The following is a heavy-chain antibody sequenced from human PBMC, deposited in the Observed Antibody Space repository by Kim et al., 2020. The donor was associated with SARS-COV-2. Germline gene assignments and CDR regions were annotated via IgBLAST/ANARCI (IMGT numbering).Heavy chain of an antibody. Sequence: GSLRLSCAASGFTFSSYAMSWVRQAPGKGLEWVSAISGSGGSTYYADSVKGRFTISRDNSKNTLYLQMNSLRAEDTAVYYCAKDPTTYYDSSGYCDYWGQGTLVTVSS. CDR2: ISGSGGST. CDR3: AKDPTTYYDSSGYCDY. D-gene: IGHD3-22*01. J-gene: IGHJ4*02. CDR1: GFTFSSYA. V-gene: IGHV3-23*01.